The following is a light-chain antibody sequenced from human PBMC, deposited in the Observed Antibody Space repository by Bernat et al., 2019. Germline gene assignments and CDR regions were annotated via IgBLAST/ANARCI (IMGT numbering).Light chain of an antibody. Sequence: DIQMTQSPSTLSASVGDRVTITCRASQSISSWLARYQQKPGKAPNLLIYKASSLESGVPSRFSGSGPGTEFILTISSLQPDDFATYYCQQYNSYSTFGQGTKLEIK. CDR2: KAS. CDR1: QSISSW. V-gene: IGKV1-5*03. J-gene: IGKJ2*01. CDR3: QQYNSYST.